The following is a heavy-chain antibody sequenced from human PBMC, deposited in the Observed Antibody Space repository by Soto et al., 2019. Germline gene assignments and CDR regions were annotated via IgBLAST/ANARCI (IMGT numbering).Heavy chain of an antibody. J-gene: IGHJ4*02. CDR3: ASLGIAVRGNFDY. CDR2: IYPGDSDT. V-gene: IGHV5-51*01. Sequence: GESLKISCKGFGYSFTTYWIGWVRQMPGKGLEWMGIIYPGDSDTRYNPSFEGQVTMSADKSISIVYLQWSSLKTSDTAMYYCASLGIAVRGNFDYWGQGTLVTVSS. D-gene: IGHD6-19*01. CDR1: GYSFTTYW.